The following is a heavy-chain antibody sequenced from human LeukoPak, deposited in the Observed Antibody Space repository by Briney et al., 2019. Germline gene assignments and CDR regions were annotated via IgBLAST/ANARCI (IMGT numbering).Heavy chain of an antibody. CDR3: ARPDMVTDSFDY. D-gene: IGHD5-18*01. Sequence: SETLSLTCTVSGGSVSSGSYYWSWIRQPPGKGLEWIGYMYYSGSTNYNPSLKSRVTISVDTSKNQFSLKLSSVTAADTAVYYCARPDMVTDSFDYWGQGTLVTVSS. V-gene: IGHV4-61*01. CDR1: GGSVSSGSYY. CDR2: MYYSGST. J-gene: IGHJ4*02.